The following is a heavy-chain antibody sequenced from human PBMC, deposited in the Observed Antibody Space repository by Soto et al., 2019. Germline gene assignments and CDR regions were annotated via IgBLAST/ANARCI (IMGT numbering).Heavy chain of an antibody. J-gene: IGHJ4*02. CDR1: GFTFSSYS. D-gene: IGHD6-13*01. CDR2: ISSSSSTI. V-gene: IGHV3-48*01. CDR3: ARPAWYSSRTTPLDY. Sequence: GGSLRLSCAASGFTFSSYSMNWVRQAPGKGLEWVSYISSSSSTIYYADSVKGRFTISRDNAKNSLYLQMNSLRAEDTAVYYCARPAWYSSRTTPLDYWGQGTLVTVSS.